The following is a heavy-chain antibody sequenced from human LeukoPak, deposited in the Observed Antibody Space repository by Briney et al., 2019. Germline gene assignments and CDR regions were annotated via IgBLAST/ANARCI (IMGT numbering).Heavy chain of an antibody. D-gene: IGHD3-16*01. Sequence: ATVKISCKVSGYTFTDYYMHWGQQAPGKGVERLGLVDPAARATTSAEKFQGRVTIPADTSTDTAYMELSRLRSEDTAVYYCAGRRVLDASFDYWGQGTLVTVSS. J-gene: IGHJ4*02. CDR2: VDPAARAT. CDR1: GYTFTDYY. CDR3: AGRRVLDASFDY. V-gene: IGHV1-69-2*01.